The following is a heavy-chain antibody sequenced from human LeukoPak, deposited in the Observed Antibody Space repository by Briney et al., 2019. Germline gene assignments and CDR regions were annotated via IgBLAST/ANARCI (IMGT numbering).Heavy chain of an antibody. J-gene: IGHJ4*02. CDR1: GFTFSSSV. CDR2: LVVASGHT. V-gene: IGHV1-58*01. Sequence: ASVKVSCKASGFTFSSSVLHWVRQARGQRLEWIGWLVVASGHTSYVQSFQGRATLTSDMSTRTSFMELNSLRDEDTAVYYCVAELAVGRGCLDYWGQGTLLTVSS. CDR3: VAELAVGRGCLDY. D-gene: IGHD1-1*01.